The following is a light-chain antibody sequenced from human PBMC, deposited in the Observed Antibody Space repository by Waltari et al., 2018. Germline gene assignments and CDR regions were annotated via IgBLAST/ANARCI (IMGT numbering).Light chain of an antibody. CDR2: DAS. J-gene: IGKJ2*01. CDR1: QSISRS. Sequence: EIVLTQSPVALSLSPGEGATLPCRASQSISRSLAWYQQKPGQAPRLLIYDASNRAPGVPVRFRGSGSGTDFALTISSLEPEDFAIYYCQQRGNWPPYTFGQGTKLEIK. CDR3: QQRGNWPPYT. V-gene: IGKV3-11*01.